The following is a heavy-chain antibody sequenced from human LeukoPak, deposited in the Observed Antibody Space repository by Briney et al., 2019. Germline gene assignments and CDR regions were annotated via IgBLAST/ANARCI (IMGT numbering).Heavy chain of an antibody. V-gene: IGHV3-30-3*01. D-gene: IGHD6-13*01. J-gene: IGHJ4*02. CDR2: ISYDGSNE. CDR1: GFTFSSYA. Sequence: PGGSLRLSCPASGFTFSSYAMHWVRQAPGKGLEWVAVISYDGSNEYYADSVKGRFTISRDNSKNTLYLQMNSLRAEDTAVYYCAKVDSSSRPEWGQGTLVTVSS. CDR3: AKVDSSSRPE.